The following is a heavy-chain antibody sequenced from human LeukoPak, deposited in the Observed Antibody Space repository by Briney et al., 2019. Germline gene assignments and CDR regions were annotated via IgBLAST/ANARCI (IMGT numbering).Heavy chain of an antibody. CDR3: ARDKGTLGGDS. CDR1: GYTFTGCY. Sequence: ASVKVSCKASGYTFTGCYMHWVRQAPGQGLEWMGWINPNSGGTNYAQKFQGRVTMTRDTSISTAYMELSRLTSDDTAVYYCARDKGTLGGDSWGPGTLVTVSS. CDR2: INPNSGGT. V-gene: IGHV1-2*02. J-gene: IGHJ4*02. D-gene: IGHD3-16*01.